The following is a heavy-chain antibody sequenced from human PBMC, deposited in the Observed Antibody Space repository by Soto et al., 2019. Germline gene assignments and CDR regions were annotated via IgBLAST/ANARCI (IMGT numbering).Heavy chain of an antibody. J-gene: IGHJ6*03. CDR2: ISGSGGST. D-gene: IGHD6-6*01. CDR1: GFTFSSYA. CDR3: AKDLSRGASSSLKGGNQPEPYYYYYMDV. V-gene: IGHV3-23*01. Sequence: GGSLRLSCAASGFTFSSYAMSWVRQAPGKGLEWVSAISGSGGSTYYADSVKGRFTISRDNSKNTLYLQMNSLRAEDTAVYYCAKDLSRGASSSLKGGNQPEPYYYYYMDVWGKGTTVTVSS.